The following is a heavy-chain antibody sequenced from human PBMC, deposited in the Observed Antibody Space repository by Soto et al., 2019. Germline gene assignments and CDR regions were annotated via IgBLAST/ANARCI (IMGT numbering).Heavy chain of an antibody. D-gene: IGHD2-15*01. V-gene: IGHV1-69*12. J-gene: IGHJ6*02. CDR3: ARDEMVVATGSRTWHYYYGMDV. CDR2: IIPIFSTA. Sequence: QVQLAQSGAEVKKPGSSVKVSCKSSGGTFSTYAISWVRQAPGQGLEWMGGIIPIFSTANYAQKFQGRVTITADESTTTAYMELISLRSEDTAVYYCARDEMVVATGSRTWHYYYGMDVWGQGTTVTVSS. CDR1: GGTFSTYA.